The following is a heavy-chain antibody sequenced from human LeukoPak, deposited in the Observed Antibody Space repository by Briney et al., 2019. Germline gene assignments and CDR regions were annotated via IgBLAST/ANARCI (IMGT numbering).Heavy chain of an antibody. Sequence: ASVKVSCKASGYTFTSYYMHWVRQAPGQGLEWMGIINPSGGSTSYAQKFQGRVTMTRDTSTSTVYMELSSLRSEDTAVYYCARDSDDSSGYYSGAFDFWGQGTLVTGSS. CDR2: INPSGGST. J-gene: IGHJ4*02. V-gene: IGHV1-46*01. CDR1: GYTFTSYY. CDR3: ARDSDDSSGYYSGAFDF. D-gene: IGHD3-22*01.